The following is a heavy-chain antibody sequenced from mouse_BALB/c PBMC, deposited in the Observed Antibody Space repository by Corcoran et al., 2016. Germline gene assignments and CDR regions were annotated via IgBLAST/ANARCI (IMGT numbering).Heavy chain of an antibody. CDR2: INTYTGEP. CDR1: GYTFTNYG. D-gene: IGHD1-1*01. CDR3: ARIYYYGSSYAMDY. Sequence: IQLVQSGPELKKPGETVKISCKASGYTFTNYGMNWVKQAPGKGLKWMGWINTYTGEPTYADDFKGRFAFSLETSANTAYLQINNLKNEDTATYFCARIYYYGSSYAMDYWGQGTSVTVSS. V-gene: IGHV9-3-1*01. J-gene: IGHJ4*01.